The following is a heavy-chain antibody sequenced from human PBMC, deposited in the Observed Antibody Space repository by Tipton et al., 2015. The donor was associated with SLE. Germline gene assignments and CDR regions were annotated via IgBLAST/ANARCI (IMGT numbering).Heavy chain of an antibody. J-gene: IGHJ5*02. CDR1: DFRVITYN. D-gene: IGHD3-10*01. Sequence: SLRLSCAASDFRVITYNMNWVRQAPGKGLEWVSYISSSGSTIYYADSVKGRFTISRDNAKNSLYLQMNSLRAEDTAVYYCARSRGSGSYYNHNWFDPWGQGTLVTVSS. V-gene: IGHV3-11*04. CDR3: ARSRGSGSYYNHNWFDP. CDR2: ISSSGSTI.